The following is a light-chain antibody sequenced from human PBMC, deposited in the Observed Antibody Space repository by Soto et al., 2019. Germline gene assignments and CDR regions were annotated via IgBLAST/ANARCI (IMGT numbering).Light chain of an antibody. CDR3: HQRSNWPHT. Sequence: EIVLTQSPATLSLSPGERATLSCRASQSVSSYLAWYQQKPGQAPRLLIYDASNRATGIPARFSGSGSGTDFTLTNSSLQPEDFAVYYCHQRSNWPHTFCQGTKLEIK. CDR2: DAS. J-gene: IGKJ2*01. V-gene: IGKV3-11*01. CDR1: QSVSSY.